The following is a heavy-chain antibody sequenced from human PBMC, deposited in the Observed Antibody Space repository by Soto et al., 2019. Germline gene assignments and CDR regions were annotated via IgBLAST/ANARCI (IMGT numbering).Heavy chain of an antibody. CDR3: ARSPSMIAPYLFG. CDR2: ISSSSSTI. D-gene: IGHD3-22*01. V-gene: IGHV3-48*02. Sequence: PGESLKISCAASGFTFSIYSMNWVRQAAGKGLEWVSYISSSSSTIYYADSVKGRFTISRDNAKNSLYLQMNSLRDEDTAVYYCARSPSMIAPYLFGRGQGTLVTVSS. CDR1: GFTFSIYS. J-gene: IGHJ4*02.